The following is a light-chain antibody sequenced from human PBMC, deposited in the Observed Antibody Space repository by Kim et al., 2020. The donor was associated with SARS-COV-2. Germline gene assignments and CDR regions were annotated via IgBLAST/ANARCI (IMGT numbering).Light chain of an antibody. CDR1: SSDVGSYKY. CDR3: SSYTSSSTREV. Sequence: QSALTQPASVSGSPGQSITISCTGTSSDVGSYKYVSWYQQHPGKAPKLMIFEVSNRPSGVSNRFSGSKSGDTASLTISGLQAEDEADYYCSSYTSSSTREVFGGGTQLTVL. J-gene: IGLJ2*01. V-gene: IGLV2-14*01. CDR2: EVS.